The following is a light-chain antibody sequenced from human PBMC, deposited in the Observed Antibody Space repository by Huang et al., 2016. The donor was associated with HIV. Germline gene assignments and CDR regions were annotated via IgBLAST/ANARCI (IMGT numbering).Light chain of an antibody. Sequence: EIVMTQSPATLSVSPGGGATLSCRASQNVRSNLAWYQQTSGQAPRLLIYDTSTRASGVPARFSGSGSGTEFTLTISGLQSEDFAVYYCQQYDNWPPGLTFGGGTKVEI. CDR1: QNVRSN. J-gene: IGKJ4*01. CDR3: QQYDNWPPGLT. CDR2: DTS. V-gene: IGKV3D-15*01.